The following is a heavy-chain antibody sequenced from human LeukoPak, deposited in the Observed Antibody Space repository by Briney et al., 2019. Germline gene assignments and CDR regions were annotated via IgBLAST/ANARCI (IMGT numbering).Heavy chain of an antibody. J-gene: IGHJ4*02. V-gene: IGHV3-74*01. Sequence: GGSLRLSCAASGFTFSSYWVHWVRQTPGKGLEWVARINSDGSTINHADSVRGRFTISRDNAENTLYLQMSSLRAEDTAIYFCARAAYYRFDYWGQGTLVTVSS. CDR1: GFTFSSYW. CDR2: INSDGSTI. D-gene: IGHD1-26*01. CDR3: ARAAYYRFDY.